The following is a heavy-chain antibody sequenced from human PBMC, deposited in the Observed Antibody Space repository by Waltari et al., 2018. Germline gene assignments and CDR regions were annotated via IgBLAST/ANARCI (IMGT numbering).Heavy chain of an antibody. CDR2: VSAYNGNT. Sequence: QVQLVQSGAEVKKHGASVKVSCKASGYTFTSYGIRLVRQAPGQGLEWMGWVSAYNGNTNYAQKLHGRVTMTTDTSTSTAYMELRSLRSDDTAVYYCARDLVRGSYSEADYWGQGTLVTVSS. CDR3: ARDLVRGSYSEADY. D-gene: IGHD1-26*01. J-gene: IGHJ4*02. CDR1: GYTFTSYG. V-gene: IGHV1-18*01.